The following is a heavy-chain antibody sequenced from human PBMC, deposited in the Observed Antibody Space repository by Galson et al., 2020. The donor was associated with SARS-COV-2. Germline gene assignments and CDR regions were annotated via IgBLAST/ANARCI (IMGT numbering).Heavy chain of an antibody. CDR2: IYYSGTT. CDR1: GASISSTTYY. Sequence: SETLSLTCTVSGASISSTTYYWGWIRQPPGKGLEWIGSIYYSGTTYYNPSLKSRVTISVDTSKNQFSLNLSSVTAADTAVFYCARHSSRSVIHFDYWGQVTLVTVSS. CDR3: ARHSSRSVIHFDY. D-gene: IGHD2-21*01. V-gene: IGHV4-39*01. J-gene: IGHJ4*02.